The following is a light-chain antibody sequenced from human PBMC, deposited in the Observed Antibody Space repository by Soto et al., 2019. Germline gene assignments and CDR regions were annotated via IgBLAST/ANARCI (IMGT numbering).Light chain of an antibody. V-gene: IGKV3-20*01. CDR2: GAS. Sequence: ESVLTQSPGTLSLSPGEKATLSCRASQSVSSSYLAWYQQKPGQAPRLLIYGASSRATGIPDRFSGSGSGTDFTLTVSRLEPEDFAVYYCQQFRSSSWTLGQGTKVDIK. J-gene: IGKJ1*01. CDR1: QSVSSSY. CDR3: QQFRSSSWT.